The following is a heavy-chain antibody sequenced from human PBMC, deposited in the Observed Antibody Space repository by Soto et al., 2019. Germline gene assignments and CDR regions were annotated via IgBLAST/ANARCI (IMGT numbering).Heavy chain of an antibody. V-gene: IGHV5-10-1*01. D-gene: IGHD2-15*01. J-gene: IGHJ6*02. CDR1: GYSFTSYW. CDR2: IDPSDSYT. CDR3: AREKVVAASQANCYYYGMDV. Sequence: GESLKISCKGSGYSFTSYWISWVRQMPGKGLECMGRIDPSDSYTNYSPSFQGHVTISADKSISTAYLQWSSLKASDTAMYYCAREKVVAASQANCYYYGMDVWGQGTTVTVSS.